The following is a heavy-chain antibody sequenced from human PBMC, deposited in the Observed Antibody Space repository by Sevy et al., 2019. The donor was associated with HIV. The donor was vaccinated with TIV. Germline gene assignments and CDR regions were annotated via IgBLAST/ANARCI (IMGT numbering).Heavy chain of an antibody. CDR2: IYYSGST. J-gene: IGHJ4*02. CDR3: ARSSGSYYSHFDY. V-gene: IGHV4-31*03. D-gene: IGHD1-26*01. CDR1: GGSISSGAYY. Sequence: SETLSLTCTVSGGSISSGAYYWSWIRQHPGKGLEWIGYIYYSGSTYYNPSLKSRITISVDTSKNQFSLKLNSVTAAVTAVDYCARSSGSYYSHFDYWGQGTLVTVSS.